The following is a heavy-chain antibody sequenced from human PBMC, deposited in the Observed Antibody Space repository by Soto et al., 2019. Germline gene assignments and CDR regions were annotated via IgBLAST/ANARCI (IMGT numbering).Heavy chain of an antibody. V-gene: IGHV3-23*01. D-gene: IGHD3-16*02. CDR3: AKGRVFIDPFDY. CDR1: GFAFSSYA. J-gene: IGHJ4*02. Sequence: EVQLLESGGGLVQPGGSLRLSCAASGFAFSSYAMSWVRQAPGKGLEWVSSISGSTSGTYYADAVKGRFTISRDNSNTPLYLQMKCLSPETPAVYSCAKGRVFIDPFDYGGQGALVTVSS. CDR2: ISGSTSGT.